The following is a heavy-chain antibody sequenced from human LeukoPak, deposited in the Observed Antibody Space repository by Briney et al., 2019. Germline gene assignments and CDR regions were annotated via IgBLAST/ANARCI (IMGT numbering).Heavy chain of an antibody. D-gene: IGHD2-15*01. CDR2: IYTSGST. V-gene: IGHV4-61*02. J-gene: IGHJ6*03. Sequence: SQTLSLTCTVSGGSISSGSYYWSWIRQPAGKGLEWIGRIYTSGSTNYNPSLKSRVTISVDTSKNQFSLKLSSVTAADTAVYYCARDRGPIVLMDVWGKGTTVTVSS. CDR3: ARDRGPIVLMDV. CDR1: GGSISSGSYY.